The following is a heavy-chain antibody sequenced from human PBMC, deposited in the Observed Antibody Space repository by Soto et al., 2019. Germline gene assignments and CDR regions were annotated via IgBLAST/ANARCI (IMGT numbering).Heavy chain of an antibody. CDR3: ARSPGFVVVITNYFDY. V-gene: IGHV1-69*13. CDR2: IIPIFGTA. D-gene: IGHD3-22*01. J-gene: IGHJ4*02. CDR1: GGTFSSYA. Sequence: ASVKVSCKASGGTFSSYAISLVRQAPGQGLEWMGGIIPIFGTANYAQKFQGRVTITADESTSTAYMELSSLRSEDTAVYYCARSPGFVVVITNYFDYWGQGTLVTVSS.